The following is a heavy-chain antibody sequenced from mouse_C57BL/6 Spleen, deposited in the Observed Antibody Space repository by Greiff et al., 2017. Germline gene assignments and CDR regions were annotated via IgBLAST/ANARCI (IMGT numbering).Heavy chain of an antibody. CDR3: ARGGSSSGFAY. V-gene: IGHV1-69*01. J-gene: IGHJ3*01. D-gene: IGHD1-1*01. CDR1: GYTFTSYW. CDR2: IDPSDSYT. Sequence: QVQLQQPGAELVMPGASVKLSCKASGYTFTSYWMHWVKQRPGQGLEWIGEIDPSDSYTNYNQKFKGKSTFTVDKSSSTAYMQLSSLTSEDSAVYYCARGGSSSGFAYWGQGTLVTVSA.